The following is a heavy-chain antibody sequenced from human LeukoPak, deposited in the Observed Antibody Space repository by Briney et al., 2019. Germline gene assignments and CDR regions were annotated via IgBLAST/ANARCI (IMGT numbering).Heavy chain of an antibody. V-gene: IGHV4-30-4*08. D-gene: IGHD3-9*01. Sequence: SETLSLTCTVSGGSISSGDYYWSWIRQPPGKGLEWIGYIYYSGSTYYNPSLKSRVTISVDTSKNQFSLKLSSVTAADTAVYYCARVWYDILTGIPDAFDIWGQGTMVTVSS. CDR2: IYYSGST. CDR3: ARVWYDILTGIPDAFDI. J-gene: IGHJ3*02. CDR1: GGSISSGDYY.